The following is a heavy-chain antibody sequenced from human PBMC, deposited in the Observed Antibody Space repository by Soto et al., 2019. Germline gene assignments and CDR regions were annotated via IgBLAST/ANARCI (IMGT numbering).Heavy chain of an antibody. Sequence: EVQLVESGGGLVQPGGSLRLSCAASGFTFSSYEMNWVRQAPGKGLEWVSYISSSGSTIYYADSVKGRFTISRDNAKNSLYLQMNSLRAEDTAVYYCARGPGIAAYFDYWGQGTLVTVSS. CDR3: ARGPGIAAYFDY. CDR2: ISSSGSTI. V-gene: IGHV3-48*03. J-gene: IGHJ4*02. D-gene: IGHD6-13*01. CDR1: GFTFSSYE.